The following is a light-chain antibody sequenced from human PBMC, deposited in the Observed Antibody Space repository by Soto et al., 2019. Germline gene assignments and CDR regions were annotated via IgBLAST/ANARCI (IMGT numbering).Light chain of an antibody. V-gene: IGLV1-44*01. CDR1: SSNIGTNT. Sequence: QSVLTQPPSASGTPGQRVTISCSGSSSNIGTNTVNWYQQFPGSAPQLLLYNTNQRPSGVPGRFSGSKSGTSASLAISGLQSEDEADYYCAAWKGSLDVVLFGGGTKLTVL. J-gene: IGLJ2*01. CDR2: NTN. CDR3: AAWKGSLDVVL.